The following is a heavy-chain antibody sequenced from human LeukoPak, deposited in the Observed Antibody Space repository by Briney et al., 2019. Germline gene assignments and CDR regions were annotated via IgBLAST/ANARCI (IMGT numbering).Heavy chain of an antibody. CDR2: ISAYNGNT. Sequence: GASVKVSCKASGGTFSSYAISWVRQAPGQGLEWMGWISAYNGNTNYAQKLQGRVTMTTDTSTSTAYMELRSLRSDDTAVYYCARGRVLWLPDYWGQGTLVTVSS. CDR3: ARGRVLWLPDY. V-gene: IGHV1-18*01. CDR1: GGTFSSYA. D-gene: IGHD6-19*01. J-gene: IGHJ4*02.